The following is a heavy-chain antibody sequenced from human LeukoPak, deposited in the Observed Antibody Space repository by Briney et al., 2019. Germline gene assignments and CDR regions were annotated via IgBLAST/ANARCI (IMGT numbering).Heavy chain of an antibody. V-gene: IGHV1-18*01. CDR1: GYTFTSYG. CDR2: ISAYNGNT. J-gene: IGHJ4*02. D-gene: IGHD2-15*01. Sequence: GASVKVSCKASGYTFTSYGISWVRQAPGQGLEWMGWISAYNGNTNYAQKLQGRVTMTTDTSTSIAYMELRSLRSDDTAVYYCARASPARRYCSGGSCKGYYFDYWGQGTLVTVSS. CDR3: ARASPARRYCSGGSCKGYYFDY.